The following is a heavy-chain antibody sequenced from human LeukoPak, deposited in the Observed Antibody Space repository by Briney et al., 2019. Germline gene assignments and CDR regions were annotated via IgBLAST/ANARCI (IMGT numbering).Heavy chain of an antibody. Sequence: ASVKVSCKASGYTFTGYYMHWVRQAPGQGLEWMGWINPNSGGTNYAQKFQGRVTMTRDTSISTAYMELSRLRSDDTAVYYCARAPRGYYDSSGYGLWGQGTLVTVSS. J-gene: IGHJ4*02. CDR2: INPNSGGT. V-gene: IGHV1-2*02. CDR3: ARAPRGYYDSSGYGL. CDR1: GYTFTGYY. D-gene: IGHD3-22*01.